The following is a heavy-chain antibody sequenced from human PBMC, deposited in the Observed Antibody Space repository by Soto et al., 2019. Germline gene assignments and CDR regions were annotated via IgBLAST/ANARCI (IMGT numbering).Heavy chain of an antibody. CDR3: ARDQGDTIFGVVIPGGDYYYGMDV. Sequence: QVQLVQSGAEVKKPGSSVKVSCKASGGTFSSYAISWVRQAPGQGLEWMGGIIPIFGTANYAQKFQGRVRITADKSTSTAYMELSSLRSEDTAVYYCARDQGDTIFGVVIPGGDYYYGMDVWGQGTTVTVSS. J-gene: IGHJ6*02. D-gene: IGHD3-3*01. CDR1: GGTFSSYA. CDR2: IIPIFGTA. V-gene: IGHV1-69*06.